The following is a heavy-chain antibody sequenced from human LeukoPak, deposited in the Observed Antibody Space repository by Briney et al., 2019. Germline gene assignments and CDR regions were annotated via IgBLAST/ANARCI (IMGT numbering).Heavy chain of an antibody. Sequence: GGSLRLSCAASGFTFSTYWMHWVRQAPGKGLVWVSRLDGDGTKTRYADSVKGRFTISRDNAKNTLYLQMNSLRDEDTAVYYCARDWGSSGWYNWFDPWGQGILVTVSS. CDR1: GFTFSTYW. CDR3: ARDWGSSGWYNWFDP. V-gene: IGHV3-74*01. J-gene: IGHJ5*02. D-gene: IGHD3-16*01. CDR2: LDGDGTKT.